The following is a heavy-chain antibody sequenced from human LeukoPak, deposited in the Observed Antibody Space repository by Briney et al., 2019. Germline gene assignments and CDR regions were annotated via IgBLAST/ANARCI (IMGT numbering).Heavy chain of an antibody. V-gene: IGHV5-51*01. CDR1: GYNFTNYW. CDR2: IYPDDSDT. D-gene: IGHD3-10*01. CDR3: VRSFGY. J-gene: IGHJ4*02. Sequence: GESLKISCKASGYNFTNYWIGWVRQMSGKGLGWMGFIYPDDSDTTYSPSFRGQVTISADRSSSTAYLLWSSLEASDTAIYYCVRSFGYWGQGTLVTVSS.